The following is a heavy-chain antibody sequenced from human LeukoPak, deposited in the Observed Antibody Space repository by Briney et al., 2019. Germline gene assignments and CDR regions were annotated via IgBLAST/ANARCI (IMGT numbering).Heavy chain of an antibody. V-gene: IGHV3-49*04. CDR1: GFTFGDYA. D-gene: IGHD3-22*01. CDR2: IRSKVYGGTS. J-gene: IGHJ4*02. CDR3: ARAYDCSGYYQAY. Sequence: GGSLRLSCTASGFTFGDYAMNWVRQAPGKGLEWVGFIRSKVYGGTSEYAASVKGRFTISRDNSESTAYLQMDSLKIEDTAVYHCARAYDCSGYYQAYWGQGTLVTVSS.